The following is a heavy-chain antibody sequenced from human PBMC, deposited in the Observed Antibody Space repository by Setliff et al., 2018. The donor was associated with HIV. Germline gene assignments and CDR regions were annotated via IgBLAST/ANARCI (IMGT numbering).Heavy chain of an antibody. Sequence: LSLTCAVSGYSITSGYFWGWIRQPPGKGLEWIGNFYHSGSTYYNPSLKSRATILVDTSKNQFSLKLTSVTAADTAVYYCSRGVGYCGGGNRYFHAFDIWGQGTVVTVSS. J-gene: IGHJ3*02. CDR1: GYSITSGYF. D-gene: IGHD2-15*01. V-gene: IGHV4-38-2*01. CDR3: SRGVGYCGGGNRYFHAFDI. CDR2: FYHSGST.